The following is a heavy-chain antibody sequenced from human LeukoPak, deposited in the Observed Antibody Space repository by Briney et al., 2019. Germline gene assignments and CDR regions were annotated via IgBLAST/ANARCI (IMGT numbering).Heavy chain of an antibody. CDR2: IIPIFGTA. J-gene: IGHJ4*02. V-gene: IGHV1-69*13. D-gene: IGHD3-22*01. CDR3: ARDGPPSYYYDSRSDYFDY. CDR1: GGTFSSYA. Sequence: SVKVSCKASGGTFSSYAISWLRQAPGQGLEWMGGIIPIFGTANYAQKFQGRVTITADEPTSTAYMELSSLRSEDTAVYYCARDGPPSYYYDSRSDYFDYWGQGTLVTVSS.